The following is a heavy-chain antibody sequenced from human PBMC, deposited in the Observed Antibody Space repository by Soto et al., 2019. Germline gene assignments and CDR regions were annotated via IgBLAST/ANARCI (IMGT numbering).Heavy chain of an antibody. CDR1: GGSISSSSYY. Sequence: SETLSLTCTVSGGSISSSSYYWGWIRQPPGKGLEWIGSIYYSRSTYYNPSLKSRVTISVDTSKNQFSLKLSSVTAADTAVYYCARHEYNWNDLGAFDIWGQGTMVTVSS. CDR2: IYYSRST. J-gene: IGHJ3*02. CDR3: ARHEYNWNDLGAFDI. V-gene: IGHV4-39*01. D-gene: IGHD1-1*01.